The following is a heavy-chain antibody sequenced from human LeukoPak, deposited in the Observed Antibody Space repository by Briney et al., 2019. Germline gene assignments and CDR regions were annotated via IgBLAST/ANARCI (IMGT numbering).Heavy chain of an antibody. CDR2: ISAYNGNT. V-gene: IGHV1-18*04. Sequence: GASVKVSCKASGYTFTGYYMHWVRQAPGQGLEWMGWISAYNGNTNYAQKLQGRVTMTTDTSTSTAYMELRSLRSDDTAVYYCARDLQQQLVRGYHDAFDIWGQGTMVTVSS. CDR1: GYTFTGYY. D-gene: IGHD6-13*01. CDR3: ARDLQQQLVRGYHDAFDI. J-gene: IGHJ3*02.